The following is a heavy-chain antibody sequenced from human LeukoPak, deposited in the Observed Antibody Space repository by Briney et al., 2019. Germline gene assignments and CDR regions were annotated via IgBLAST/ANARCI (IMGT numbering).Heavy chain of an antibody. CDR1: GFTFSSYA. J-gene: IGHJ3*02. CDR2: ITGSGDTT. Sequence: GGSLRLSCAASGFTFSSYAVTWVRQAPGKGLEWVSGITGSGDTTFYADSVKGRFTISRDNSKNTLYLQMNSLRAEDTAVYYCAREGVVAGTWIGAFDIWGQGTMVTVSS. V-gene: IGHV3-23*01. D-gene: IGHD6-19*01. CDR3: AREGVVAGTWIGAFDI.